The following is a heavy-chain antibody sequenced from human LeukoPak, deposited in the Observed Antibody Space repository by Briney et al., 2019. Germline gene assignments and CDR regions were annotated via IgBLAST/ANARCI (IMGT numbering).Heavy chain of an antibody. Sequence: PSETLSLTCTVSGGSISSYYWSWIRQPPGKGLEWIGYIYYSGSTNYNPSLKSRVTISVDTSKNQFSLKLSSVTAADTAVYYCAREDRYCSSTSCSDRGADHWGQGTLVTVSS. CDR2: IYYSGST. CDR1: GGSISSYY. D-gene: IGHD2-2*01. J-gene: IGHJ4*02. CDR3: AREDRYCSSTSCSDRGADH. V-gene: IGHV4-59*01.